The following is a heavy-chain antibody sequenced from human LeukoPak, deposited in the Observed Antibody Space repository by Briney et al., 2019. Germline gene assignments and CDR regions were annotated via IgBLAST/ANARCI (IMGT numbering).Heavy chain of an antibody. J-gene: IGHJ4*02. CDR2: IYYSGTT. D-gene: IGHD3-16*01. V-gene: IGHV4-30-4*01. Sequence: SQTLSLTCTVSGVSISSGDYYWSWIRQPPGKGLEWIGYIYYSGTTYYNPSLKGRVTISLDTSKNQFSLKLSSVTAADTAVYYCAKVGDAATLHFDYWGQGTLVTVSS. CDR1: GVSISSGDYY. CDR3: AKVGDAATLHFDY.